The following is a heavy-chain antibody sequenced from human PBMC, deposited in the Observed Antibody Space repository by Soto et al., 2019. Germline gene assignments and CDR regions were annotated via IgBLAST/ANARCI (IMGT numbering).Heavy chain of an antibody. CDR3: ARDAICSGGSCWEWYFDL. CDR2: ISTNTYYI. V-gene: IGHV3-21*01. CDR1: GFTFTSFT. J-gene: IGHJ2*01. D-gene: IGHD2-15*01. Sequence: EVQLVESGGGLVKPGGSLRLSCAASGFTFTSFTMNWVRQAPGKGLEWVASISTNTYYIYYADSVKGRFTISRDTAKKAFYLQMNSLRAEDTAVYYCARDAICSGGSCWEWYFDLWGRGTLVTVSS.